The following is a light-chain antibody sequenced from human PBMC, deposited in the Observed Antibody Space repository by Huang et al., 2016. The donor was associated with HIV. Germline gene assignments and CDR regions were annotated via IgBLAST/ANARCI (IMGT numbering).Light chain of an antibody. J-gene: IGKJ1*01. Sequence: DIQMTQSPSSLSASVGDRVTITCRASQSITTSLNWYQQRPGKAPKLLIYDASTLQSGVPSRFSGSGSGTDFTLTISSLQPEDFATYHCQQSYRTPDTFGQGTKAEIK. CDR1: QSITTS. CDR2: DAS. CDR3: QQSYRTPDT. V-gene: IGKV1-39*01.